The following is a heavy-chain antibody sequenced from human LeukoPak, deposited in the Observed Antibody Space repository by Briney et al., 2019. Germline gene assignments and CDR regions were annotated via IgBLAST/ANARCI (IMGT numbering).Heavy chain of an antibody. CDR2: ISYDGSNK. D-gene: IGHD3-16*01. V-gene: IGHV3-30-3*01. CDR1: GFTFSSYA. CDR3: AKDKVWLTSTPGEFDY. J-gene: IGHJ4*02. Sequence: GGSLRLSCAASGFTFSSYAMHWVRQAPGKGLEWVAVISYDGSNKYYADSVKGRFTISRDNAKNSLYLQMNSLRVEDTALYYCAKDKVWLTSTPGEFDYWGQGTLVTVSS.